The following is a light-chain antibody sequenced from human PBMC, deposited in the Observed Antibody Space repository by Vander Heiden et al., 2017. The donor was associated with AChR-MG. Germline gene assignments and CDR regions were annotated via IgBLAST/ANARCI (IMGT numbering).Light chain of an antibody. J-gene: IGLJ2*01. CDR3: QSYDSLSASVI. Sequence: QSVLTPPPSVSVAPGQRLTIPCPGSSPNIGANYAVHWSPQPPGTAPQLPSHHNNLRPSGVPDLFSGSKSGTSASLSITGLQTEDEAYYYCQSYDSLSASVIFGGGTKLTVL. V-gene: IGLV1-40*01. CDR2: HNN. CDR1: SPNIGANYA.